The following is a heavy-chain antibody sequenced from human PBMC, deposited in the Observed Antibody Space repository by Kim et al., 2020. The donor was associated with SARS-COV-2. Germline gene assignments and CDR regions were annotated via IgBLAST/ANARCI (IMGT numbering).Heavy chain of an antibody. CDR1: GFTFDDYA. CDR2: ISWNSGSI. J-gene: IGHJ6*01. D-gene: IGHD2-2*01. V-gene: IGHV3-9*01. Sequence: GGSLRLSCAASGFTFDDYAMHWVRQAPGKGLEWVSGISWNSGSIGYADSVKGRFTISRDNAKNSLYLQMNSLRAEDTALYYCERSGIVVVPAAIREYYY. CDR3: ERSGIVVVPAAIREYYY.